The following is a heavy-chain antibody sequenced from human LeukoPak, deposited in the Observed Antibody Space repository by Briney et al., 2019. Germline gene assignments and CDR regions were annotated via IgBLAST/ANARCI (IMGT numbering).Heavy chain of an antibody. CDR2: IKSKTDGGTT. D-gene: IGHD1-7*01. Sequence: GGSLRPSCAASGFTFSNAWMSRVRQAPGKGLEWVGRIKSKTDGGTTDYAAPVKGRFTISRDDSKNTLYLQMNSLKTEDTAVYYCTTPYNWNSAGAFDYWGQGTLVTVSS. J-gene: IGHJ4*02. V-gene: IGHV3-15*01. CDR3: TTPYNWNSAGAFDY. CDR1: GFTFSNAW.